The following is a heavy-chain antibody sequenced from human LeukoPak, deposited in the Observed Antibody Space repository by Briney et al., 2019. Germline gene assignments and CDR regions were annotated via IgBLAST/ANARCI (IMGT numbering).Heavy chain of an antibody. D-gene: IGHD6-19*01. CDR3: ARHAPYSSGWFPKSPFDY. CDR2: IYYSGST. Sequence: PSETLSLTCTVAGGSISSYYWSLIRQPPGKGLEWIGYIYYSGSTNYNPSLKSRVTISVDTSKNQFSLKLSSVTAADTAVYYCARHAPYSSGWFPKSPFDYWGQGTLVTVSS. CDR1: GGSISSYY. J-gene: IGHJ4*02. V-gene: IGHV4-59*08.